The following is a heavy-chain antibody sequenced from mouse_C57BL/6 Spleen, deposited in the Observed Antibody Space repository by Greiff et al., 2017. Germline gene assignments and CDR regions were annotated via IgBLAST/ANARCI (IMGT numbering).Heavy chain of an antibody. J-gene: IGHJ4*01. CDR2: ISSGSSTI. V-gene: IGHV5-17*01. Sequence: VQLKESGGGLVKPGGSLKLSCAASGFTFSDYGMHWVRQAPEKGLEWVAYISSGSSTIYYADTVKGRFTISRDNAKNTLFLQMTSLRSEDTAMYYCARDYYGSSWNYAMDYWGQGTSVTVSS. D-gene: IGHD1-1*01. CDR3: ARDYYGSSWNYAMDY. CDR1: GFTFSDYG.